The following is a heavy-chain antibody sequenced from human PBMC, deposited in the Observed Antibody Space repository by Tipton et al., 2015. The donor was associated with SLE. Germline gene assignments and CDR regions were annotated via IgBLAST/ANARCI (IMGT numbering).Heavy chain of an antibody. CDR2: ISGSGGSS. V-gene: IGHV3-23*01. Sequence: SLRLSCAASGFTFRSYGMSWVRQAPGKGLEWVAAISGSGGSSYYADSVKGRFTISRDNSKNTLYLQMNSLRAEDTAVYYCAKGYYYDSSGYFDYWGQGTLVTVSS. D-gene: IGHD3-22*01. CDR3: AKGYYYDSSGYFDY. J-gene: IGHJ4*02. CDR1: GFTFRSYG.